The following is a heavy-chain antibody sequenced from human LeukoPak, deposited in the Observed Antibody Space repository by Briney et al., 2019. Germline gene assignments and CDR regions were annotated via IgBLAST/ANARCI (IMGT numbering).Heavy chain of an antibody. CDR2: IKQDGSEK. V-gene: IGHV3-7*03. CDR1: GFIFSSYW. D-gene: IGHD2-21*02. Sequence: GGSLRLSCAASGFIFSSYWMSWVRQAPGKGLEWVANIKQDGSEKYYVDSVKGRFTISRDKTMNSLYLQMSSLRAEDTAVYYCARETLGVTAFDIWGQGTMVTVSS. CDR3: ARETLGVTAFDI. J-gene: IGHJ3*02.